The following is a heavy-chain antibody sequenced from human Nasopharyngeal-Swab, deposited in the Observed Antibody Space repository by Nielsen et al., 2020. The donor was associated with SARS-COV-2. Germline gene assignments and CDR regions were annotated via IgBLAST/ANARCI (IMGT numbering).Heavy chain of an antibody. CDR2: ISYDGSNK. V-gene: IGHV3-30*04. CDR1: GFTFSRYA. CDR3: AKEGSEQLWSRYYYYYYAMDV. J-gene: IGHJ6*02. D-gene: IGHD5-18*01. Sequence: GESLKISCAASGFTFSRYAMHWVRQAPGKGLEWVAVISYDGSNKYYADSVKGRFTISRDNSKNTLYLQMNSLRAEDTAVYYCAKEGSEQLWSRYYYYYYAMDVWGQGTTVTVSS.